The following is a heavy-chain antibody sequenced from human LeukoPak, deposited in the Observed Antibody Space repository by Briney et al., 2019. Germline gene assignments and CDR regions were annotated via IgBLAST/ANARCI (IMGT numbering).Heavy chain of an antibody. V-gene: IGHV3-30*18. J-gene: IGHJ4*02. CDR1: GFTFSSYG. Sequence: PGRSLRLSCAASGFTFSSYGMHWVRQAPGKGLEWVAVISYDGSNKYYADFVKGRFTISRDNSNNTLYLQMNSLRAEDTAVYYCAKDRIDYSNGIGYYFDYWGQGTLVTVSS. D-gene: IGHD4-11*01. CDR2: ISYDGSNK. CDR3: AKDRIDYSNGIGYYFDY.